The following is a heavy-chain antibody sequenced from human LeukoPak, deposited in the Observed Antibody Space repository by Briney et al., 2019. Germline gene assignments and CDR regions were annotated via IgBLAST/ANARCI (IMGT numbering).Heavy chain of an antibody. Sequence: AGGSLRLSCAASGFAFSSCWMSWVRQAPGKGLEWVSAISGSGGSTYYADSVKGRFTISRDNSKNTLYLQMNSLRAEDTAVYYCAIVISSGWYWIYFDYWGQGTLVTVSS. J-gene: IGHJ4*02. CDR1: GFAFSSCW. V-gene: IGHV3-23*01. D-gene: IGHD6-19*01. CDR3: AIVISSGWYWIYFDY. CDR2: ISGSGGST.